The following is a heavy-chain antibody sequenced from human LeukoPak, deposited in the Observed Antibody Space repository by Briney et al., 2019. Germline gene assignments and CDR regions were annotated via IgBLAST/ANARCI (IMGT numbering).Heavy chain of an antibody. V-gene: IGHV1-46*01. CDR3: ARDLIGTSSGHNWFDP. CDR1: GYTFTSYY. D-gene: IGHD6-19*01. Sequence: ASVKVSCKASGYTFTSYYMHWVRQAPGQGLEWMGIINPSGGSTSYAQKFQGRVTMTRDTSTSTVYMELSSLGSEDTAVYYCARDLIGTSSGHNWFDPWGQGTLVTVSS. J-gene: IGHJ5*02. CDR2: INPSGGST.